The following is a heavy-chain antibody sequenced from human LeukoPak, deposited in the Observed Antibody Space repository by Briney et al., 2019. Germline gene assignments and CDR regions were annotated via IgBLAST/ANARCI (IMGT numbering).Heavy chain of an antibody. Sequence: GGSLRLPCAASGFTFSSYSMNWVRQAPGKGLEWVSYISSSSSTIYYADSVKGRFTISRDNAKNSLYLQMNSLRDEDTAVYYCAREQKYYYDSSGYWSPRGGFDYWGQGTLVTVSS. D-gene: IGHD3-22*01. CDR2: ISSSSSTI. CDR3: AREQKYYYDSSGYWSPRGGFDY. V-gene: IGHV3-48*02. CDR1: GFTFSSYS. J-gene: IGHJ4*02.